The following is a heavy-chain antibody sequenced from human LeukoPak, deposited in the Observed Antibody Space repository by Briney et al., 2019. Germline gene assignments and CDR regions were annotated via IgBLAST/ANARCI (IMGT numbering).Heavy chain of an antibody. J-gene: IGHJ6*02. D-gene: IGHD3-10*01. CDR3: AKGPYGLGIYYGMDV. CDR1: GFTFSSYG. Sequence: GRSLRLSCAASGFTFSSYGMHWVRQAPGKGLEWVAVISYDGSYKYYADSVKGRFTVSRDNSENTLYLQMNSLRAEDTAVYYCAKGPYGLGIYYGMDVWGQGTTVTV. CDR2: ISYDGSYK. V-gene: IGHV3-30*18.